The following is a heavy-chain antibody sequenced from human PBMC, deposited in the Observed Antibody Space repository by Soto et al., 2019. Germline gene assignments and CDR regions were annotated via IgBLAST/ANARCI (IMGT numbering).Heavy chain of an antibody. J-gene: IGHJ5*01. CDR1: GFTFKNYA. CDR2: MTGNSGST. D-gene: IGHD1-1*01. V-gene: IGHV3-23*01. Sequence: GGSLRLSCAASGFTFKNYAMNWVRQAPGKGLEWVSSMTGNSGSTIYADSVKGRFAISRDNSKTTLFLQMISLRAEDTAVYYFANLGNSGPGWFDSWGQGTVVTVSS. CDR3: ANLGNSGPGWFDS.